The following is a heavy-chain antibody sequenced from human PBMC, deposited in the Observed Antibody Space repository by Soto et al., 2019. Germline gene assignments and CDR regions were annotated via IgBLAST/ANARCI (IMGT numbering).Heavy chain of an antibody. CDR3: AKRTSGWYFDS. V-gene: IGHV3-23*01. CDR1: GFTFSNYA. CDR2: ISGRGDST. J-gene: IGHJ4*02. D-gene: IGHD6-19*01. Sequence: EVQLLESGGNLVQPGGSLRLSCAASGFTFSNYAMSRVRQAPGKGLEWVSVISGRGDSTYYADSVKGRCTISRDNSKNLMSLHMNGLRAADTAVYYGAKRTSGWYFDSWGQGTLVTVSS.